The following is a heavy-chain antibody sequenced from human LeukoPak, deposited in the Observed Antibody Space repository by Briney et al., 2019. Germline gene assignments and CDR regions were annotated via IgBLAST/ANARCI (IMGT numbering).Heavy chain of an antibody. CDR2: IYYSGST. CDR1: GGSIRSYY. CDR3: ARVSSAMVTQFDY. Sequence: PSETLSLTXTVSGGSIRSYYWSWIRQPPGKGLEWIGYIYYSGSTNYNPSLKSRVTISVDTSKNQFSLKLSSVTAADTAVYYCARVSSAMVTQFDYWGQGTLVTVSS. D-gene: IGHD5-18*01. V-gene: IGHV4-59*01. J-gene: IGHJ4*02.